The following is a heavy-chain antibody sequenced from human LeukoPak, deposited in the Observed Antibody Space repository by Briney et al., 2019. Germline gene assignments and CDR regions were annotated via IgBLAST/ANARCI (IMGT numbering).Heavy chain of an antibody. V-gene: IGHV1-69*05. J-gene: IGHJ6*03. CDR1: GGTFSSYA. Sequence: GASVKVSCKASGGTFSSYAISWVRQAPGQGLEWMGGIIPIFGTANYAQKFQGRVTITTDESTSTAYMELSSLRSEDTAVYYCARGNGITVTTYYYYYMDVWGKGTTVTVSS. D-gene: IGHD1-7*01. CDR3: ARGNGITVTTYYYYYMDV. CDR2: IIPIFGTA.